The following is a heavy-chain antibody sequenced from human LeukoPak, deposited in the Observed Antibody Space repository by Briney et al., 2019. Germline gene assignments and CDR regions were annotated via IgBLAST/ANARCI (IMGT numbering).Heavy chain of an antibody. CDR2: IYRSEST. D-gene: IGHD3-10*01. Sequence: SETLSLTCTVSGYSISSGYYWCWIRQPPGKGLEWIGTIYRSESTYYNPPLKSRVTISVDTSKNQFSLKLSSVTAADTAVYYCARGQTWIGELSYWGQGTLVTVSS. CDR1: GYSISSGYY. CDR3: ARGQTWIGELSY. J-gene: IGHJ4*02. V-gene: IGHV4-38-2*02.